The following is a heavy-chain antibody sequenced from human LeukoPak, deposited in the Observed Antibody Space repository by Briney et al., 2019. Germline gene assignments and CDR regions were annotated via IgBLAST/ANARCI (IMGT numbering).Heavy chain of an antibody. CDR3: ARYYGGNSAGFDP. CDR1: GGSISSFY. CDR2: IYYSGGT. V-gene: IGHV4-59*01. D-gene: IGHD4-23*01. J-gene: IGHJ5*02. Sequence: SETLSLTCTVSGGSISSFYYNWIRQPPGKGLEWIGHIYYSGGTNYNPSLKSRVTISLDTSKNQFSLKLSSVTAADTAVYYCARYYGGNSAGFDPWGQGTLVTVSS.